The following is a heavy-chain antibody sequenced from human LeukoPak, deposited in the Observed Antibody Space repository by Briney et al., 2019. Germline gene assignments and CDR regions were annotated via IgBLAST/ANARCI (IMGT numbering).Heavy chain of an antibody. D-gene: IGHD1-26*01. CDR2: IIPIFGTA. J-gene: IGHJ5*02. V-gene: IGHV1-69*05. CDR1: GGTFSSYA. CDR3: ARLLYSGSYAGNWFDP. Sequence: ASVKVSCKASGGTFSSYAISWVRQAPGQGLEWMGGIIPIFGTANYAQKFQGRVTITTDESTSTAYMELSSLRSEDTAVYYCARLLYSGSYAGNWFDPWGQGTLVTVSS.